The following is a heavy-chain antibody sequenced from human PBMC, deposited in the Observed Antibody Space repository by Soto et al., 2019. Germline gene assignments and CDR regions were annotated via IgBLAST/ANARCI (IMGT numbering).Heavy chain of an antibody. J-gene: IGHJ4*02. V-gene: IGHV3-33*01. CDR3: APDTLDS. Sequence: QVQLVESGGGVVQPGRSLRLSCAASGFMFSSHGMHWIRQAPGKGLEWVAVICYDGSNKYYADSVKGRFTISRDNSKNTLYRQMNSLRVEDTDVYYCAPDTLDSWGQGTLVTVSS. CDR1: GFMFSSHG. CDR2: ICYDGSNK.